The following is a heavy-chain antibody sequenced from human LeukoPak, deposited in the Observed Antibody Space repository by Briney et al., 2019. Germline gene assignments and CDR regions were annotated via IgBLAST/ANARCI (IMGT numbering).Heavy chain of an antibody. D-gene: IGHD3-10*01. Sequence: ASVKVSSKASGFTFTSSAMQWVRQARGQRLEWIGWIVVGSGNTNYAQKFQERVTITRDMSTSTAYMELSSLRSEDTAVYYCAAINYYGSGTDYWGQGTLVTVSS. CDR1: GFTFTSSA. CDR3: AAINYYGSGTDY. CDR2: IVVGSGNT. V-gene: IGHV1-58*02. J-gene: IGHJ4*02.